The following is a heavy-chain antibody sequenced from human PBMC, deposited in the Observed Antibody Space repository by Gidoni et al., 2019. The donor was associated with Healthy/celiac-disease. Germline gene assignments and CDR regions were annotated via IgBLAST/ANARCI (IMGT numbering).Heavy chain of an antibody. J-gene: IGHJ6*02. CDR2: INPNSGGT. CDR1: GSTFTGYY. V-gene: IGHV1-2*02. D-gene: IGHD6-13*01. Sequence: QVQLVQPGAEVKKPGASVKVSCKASGSTFTGYYMHWVRQAPGQGLEWKGGINPNSGGTNYAQKFQGRVTMTRDTSISTAYMELSRLRSDDTAVYYCARDKSSSWYGYYYYGMDVWGQGTTVTVSS. CDR3: ARDKSSSWYGYYYYGMDV.